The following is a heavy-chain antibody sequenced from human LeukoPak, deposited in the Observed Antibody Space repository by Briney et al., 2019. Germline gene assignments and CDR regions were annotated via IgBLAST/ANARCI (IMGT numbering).Heavy chain of an antibody. CDR2: IYTSGST. D-gene: IGHD3-10*01. Sequence: SETLSLTCTVSGGSISSYYWSWIRQPAGKGLEWTGRIYTSGSTNYNPSLKSRVTMSVGTSKNQFSLKLSSVTAADTAVYYCARDAPYGSGRNFDYWGQGTLVTVSS. CDR1: GGSISSYY. CDR3: ARDAPYGSGRNFDY. V-gene: IGHV4-4*07. J-gene: IGHJ4*02.